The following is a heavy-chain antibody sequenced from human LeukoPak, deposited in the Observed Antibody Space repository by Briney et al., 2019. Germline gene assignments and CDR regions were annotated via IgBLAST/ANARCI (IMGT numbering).Heavy chain of an antibody. D-gene: IGHD3-22*01. CDR3: ARYYYDSSGYYGYFDY. Sequence: PSQTLSLTCTVSGGSIYSGDYYWTWIRQPAGKGLEWIGHSYASGNSNYNPSLKSRVTISVDTSKNQFSLRLTSVTAADTAVYYCARYYYDSSGYYGYFDYWGQGTLVTVSS. J-gene: IGHJ4*01. CDR1: GGSIYSGDYY. V-gene: IGHV4-61*09. CDR2: SYASGNS.